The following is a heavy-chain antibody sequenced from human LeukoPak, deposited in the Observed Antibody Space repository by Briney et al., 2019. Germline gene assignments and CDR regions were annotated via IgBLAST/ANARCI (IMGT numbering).Heavy chain of an antibody. J-gene: IGHJ4*02. D-gene: IGHD1-26*01. CDR3: ARVASGSYYY. CDR2: FYRGETT. V-gene: IGHV3-53*01. Sequence: GGSLRLSCVVSGFTVSSSYMYWVRQAPGKGLEWVSFFYRGETTYYAESVRGRFTISRDNSKNTLYLQMNSLRAEDTAVYYCARVASGSYYYWGQGTLVTVSS. CDR1: GFTVSSSY.